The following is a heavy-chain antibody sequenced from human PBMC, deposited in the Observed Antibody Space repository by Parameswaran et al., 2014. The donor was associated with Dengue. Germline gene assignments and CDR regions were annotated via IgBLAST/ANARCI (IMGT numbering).Heavy chain of an antibody. CDR2: IYSGGST. Sequence: WIRQPPGKGLEWVSVIYSGGSTYYADSVKGRFTISRDNSKNTLYLQMNSLGAEDTAVYYCARGRFIVLREYYYGMDVWGQGTTVTVSS. CDR3: ARGRFIVLREYYYGMDV. J-gene: IGHJ6*02. D-gene: IGHD2-8*01. V-gene: IGHV3-66*01.